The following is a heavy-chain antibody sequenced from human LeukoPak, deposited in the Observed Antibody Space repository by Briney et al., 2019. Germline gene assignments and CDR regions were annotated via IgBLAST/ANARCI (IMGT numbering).Heavy chain of an antibody. J-gene: IGHJ3*01. CDR1: GGSISSSY. CDR2: IFYTGST. Sequence: SETTSLTCTVSGGSISSSYWSWIRQPPGKGLEWIGYIFYTGSTTYSPSLKSRVSLSVDTSKNQFSLKLSSVTAADTAVYYCAEDSSGRHDAFDVWGQGAMVTVSS. D-gene: IGHD6-19*01. V-gene: IGHV4-59*08. CDR3: AEDSSGRHDAFDV.